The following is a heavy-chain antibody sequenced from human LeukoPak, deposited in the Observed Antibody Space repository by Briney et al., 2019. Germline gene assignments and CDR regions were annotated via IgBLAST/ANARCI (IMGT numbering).Heavy chain of an antibody. V-gene: IGHV1-69*01. Sequence: SSVKVSCKAFGGTFSSYAISWVRQAPGQGLEWMGGIIPIFGTANYAQKFQGRVTITADESTSTAYMELCSLRSEDTAVYYCARVVSGRYYFDYWGQGTLVTVSS. J-gene: IGHJ4*02. CDR3: ARVVSGRYYFDY. CDR1: GGTFSSYA. CDR2: IIPIFGTA. D-gene: IGHD3-3*01.